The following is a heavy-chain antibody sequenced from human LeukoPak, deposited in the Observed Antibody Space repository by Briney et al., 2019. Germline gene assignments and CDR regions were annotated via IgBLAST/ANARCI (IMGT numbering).Heavy chain of an antibody. CDR3: ARFGAGTEYSSSWSDWYFDL. J-gene: IGHJ2*01. D-gene: IGHD6-13*01. CDR2: INHSGST. CDR1: GGSFSGYY. V-gene: IGHV4-34*01. Sequence: SETLSLTCAVYGGSFSGYYWSWIRQPPGKGLEWIGEINHSGSTNYNPSLKSRVTISVDTSKNQFSLKLSSVTAVDTAVYYCARFGAGTEYSSSWSDWYFDLWGRGTLVTVSS.